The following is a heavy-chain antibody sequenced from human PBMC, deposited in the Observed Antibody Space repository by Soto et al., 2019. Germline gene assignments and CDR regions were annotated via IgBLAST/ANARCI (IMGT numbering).Heavy chain of an antibody. Sequence: SETLSLTCTVSGGSISRGDYYWSWIRPPPGKGLEWIGYIYYSGSTYYNPSLKSRVTISVDTSKNQFSLKLSSVTAADTAVYYCARVKYYYDSSGYAPFFDYWGQGTLVTVSS. CDR3: ARVKYYYDSSGYAPFFDY. V-gene: IGHV4-30-4*01. J-gene: IGHJ4*02. CDR1: GGSISRGDYY. D-gene: IGHD3-22*01. CDR2: IYYSGST.